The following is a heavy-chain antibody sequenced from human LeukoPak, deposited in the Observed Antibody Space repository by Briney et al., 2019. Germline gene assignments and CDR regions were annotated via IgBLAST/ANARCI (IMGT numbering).Heavy chain of an antibody. CDR2: FSSSSSYI. CDR1: GFTFSRYS. J-gene: IGHJ4*02. Sequence: PGGSLRLSCSASGFTFSRYSVNWVRQAPGKGLEGVSSFSSSSSYIYYADSVEGRFTISRDNAKNSLYLQMNSQRAEDTAVYYCAREEAAANPFWGEGTLVTVSS. CDR3: AREEAAANPF. V-gene: IGHV3-21*01. D-gene: IGHD6-13*01.